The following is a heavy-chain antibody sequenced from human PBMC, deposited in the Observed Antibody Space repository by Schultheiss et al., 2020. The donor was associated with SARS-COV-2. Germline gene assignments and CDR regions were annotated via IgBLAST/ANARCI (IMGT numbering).Heavy chain of an antibody. J-gene: IGHJ4*02. CDR2: IYTSGST. D-gene: IGHD2-21*02. V-gene: IGHV4-4*07. Sequence: SETLSLTFTVSGGSISSYYWSWIRQPAGKGLEWIGRIYTSGSTNYNPSLKSRVTMSVDTSKNQFSLKLSSVTAADTAVYYCARARIVVVTAIPKTLFDYWGQGTLVTVSS. CDR1: GGSISSYY. CDR3: ARARIVVVTAIPKTLFDY.